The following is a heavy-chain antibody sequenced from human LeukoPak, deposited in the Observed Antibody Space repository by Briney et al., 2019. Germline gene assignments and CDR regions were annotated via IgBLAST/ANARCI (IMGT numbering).Heavy chain of an antibody. D-gene: IGHD6-13*01. CDR2: INSDGSST. Sequence: GGSLRLSCAASGFTFSNYWMHWVRQAPGKGLVWVSRINSDGSSTSYADSVKGRFTISRDNAKNTLYLQMNSLRAEDTAVYYCARVQQQLVRSAFDIWGQGTMVTVSS. J-gene: IGHJ3*02. CDR1: GFTFSNYW. V-gene: IGHV3-74*01. CDR3: ARVQQQLVRSAFDI.